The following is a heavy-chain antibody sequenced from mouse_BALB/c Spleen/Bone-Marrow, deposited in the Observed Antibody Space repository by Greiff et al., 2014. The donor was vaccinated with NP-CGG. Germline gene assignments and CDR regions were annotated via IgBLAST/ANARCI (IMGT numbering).Heavy chain of an antibody. J-gene: IGHJ2*01. CDR2: INPGSGGA. CDR1: GYAFTNYL. CDR3: ARFGRYYIDY. Sequence: VQLVESGAELVRPGTAVNVSCKASGYAFTNYLIEWVKQRPGQGLEWIGVINPGSGGANYNEKFKGKATLTADKSSSTAYMQLSSLTSDDSAVYFCARFGRYYIDYWGQGTTLTVSS. V-gene: IGHV1-54*01.